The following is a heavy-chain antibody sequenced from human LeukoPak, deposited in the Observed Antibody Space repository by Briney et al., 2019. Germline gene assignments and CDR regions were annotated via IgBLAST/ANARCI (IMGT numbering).Heavy chain of an antibody. CDR3: AKSDSGHYFFDY. D-gene: IGHD4-17*01. Sequence: GESLKISGKGAGDIFTSYLIGCGREMAGKGLGGMGIIYAGDSDTRYSPSFRGNVTIPADNSISTASLQWSSLKASNTAMYYCAKSDSGHYFFDYCGQGTLVTASS. V-gene: IGHV5-51*01. CDR1: GDIFTSYL. CDR2: IYAGDSDT. J-gene: IGHJ4*02.